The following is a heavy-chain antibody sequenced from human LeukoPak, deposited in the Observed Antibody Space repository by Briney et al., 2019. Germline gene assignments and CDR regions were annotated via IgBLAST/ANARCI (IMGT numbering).Heavy chain of an antibody. V-gene: IGHV3-30-3*01. CDR2: ISYDGSNK. Sequence: GGSLGLSCAASGFTFSSYAMHWVRQAPGKGLEWVAVISYDGSNKYYADSVKGRFTISRDNSKNTLYLQMNSLRAEDTAVYYCARPYCSGGSCFDYWGQGTLVTVSS. CDR1: GFTFSSYA. J-gene: IGHJ4*02. CDR3: ARPYCSGGSCFDY. D-gene: IGHD2-15*01.